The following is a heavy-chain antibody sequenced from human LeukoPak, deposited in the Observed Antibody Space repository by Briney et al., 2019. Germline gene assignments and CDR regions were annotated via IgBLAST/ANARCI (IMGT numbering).Heavy chain of an antibody. CDR1: GFTFDGYT. CDR3: ARAGASVTAFDF. V-gene: IGHV3-21*01. CDR2: ISSRSDYI. J-gene: IGHJ4*02. D-gene: IGHD2-21*02. Sequence: GGSLRLSCAASGFTFDGYTMNWVRQAPGKGLEWVASISSRSDYIYYADSVRGRFTVSRENAKNSLSLQMNTLRAEDTATYHCARAGASVTAFDFWGQGTLVTVSS.